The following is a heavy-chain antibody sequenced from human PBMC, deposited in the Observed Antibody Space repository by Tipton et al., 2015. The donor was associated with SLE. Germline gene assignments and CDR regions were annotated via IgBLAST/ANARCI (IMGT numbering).Heavy chain of an antibody. Sequence: LRLSCTVSGGSISSGSYYWSWIRQPAGKGLEWIGYIYTSGSTNYNPSLKSRVTISVDTSKNQFSLKLSSVTAADTAVYYCAREGAARGYWGQGTLVTVSS. D-gene: IGHD6-6*01. CDR3: AREGAARGY. J-gene: IGHJ4*02. CDR2: IYTSGST. V-gene: IGHV4-61*09. CDR1: GGSISSGSYY.